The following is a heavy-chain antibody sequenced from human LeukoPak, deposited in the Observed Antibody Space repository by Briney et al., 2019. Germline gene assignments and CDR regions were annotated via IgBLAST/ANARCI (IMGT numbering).Heavy chain of an antibody. V-gene: IGHV1-3*03. CDR2: INGENGNT. J-gene: IGHJ4*02. Sequence: ASVKVSCKASGYIFSDFTMHWVRQAPGQRLEWMGWINGENGNTKYSQELRGRVTFTSDSSATTVYMELSSLRSEDVAVYYCAREVSSVGANYFDYWGQGTLVTVSS. CDR3: AREVSSVGANYFDY. D-gene: IGHD3-10*01. CDR1: GYIFSDFT.